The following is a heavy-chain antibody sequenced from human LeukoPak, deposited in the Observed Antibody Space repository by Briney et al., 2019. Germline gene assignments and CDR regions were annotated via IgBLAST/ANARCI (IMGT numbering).Heavy chain of an antibody. V-gene: IGHV4-34*01. CDR1: GGSFSGYY. CDR2: INHSGST. CDR3: ARGPRRRDGYNYNFDY. Sequence: SETLSLTCAVYGGSFSGYYWSWIRQSPGKGLEWIGEINHSGSTNYNPSLKSRVTISVDTSKNQFPLKLSSVTAADTAVYYCARGPRRRDGYNYNFDYWGQGTLVTVSS. D-gene: IGHD5-24*01. J-gene: IGHJ4*02.